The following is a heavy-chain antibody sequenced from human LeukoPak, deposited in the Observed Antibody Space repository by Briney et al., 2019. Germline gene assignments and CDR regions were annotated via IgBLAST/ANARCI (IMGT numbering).Heavy chain of an antibody. CDR1: GFTFSSYW. CDR3: ARGSSKYYGMDV. V-gene: IGHV3-7*03. J-gene: IGHJ6*04. Sequence: GGSLRLSCAASGFTFSSYWMGWVRQAPGKGLEWVANIKQDGSEKYYVDSVKGQFTISRDNAKNSLYLQMNSLRAEDAAVYYCARGSSKYYGMDVWGKGTTVTVSS. CDR2: IKQDGSEK.